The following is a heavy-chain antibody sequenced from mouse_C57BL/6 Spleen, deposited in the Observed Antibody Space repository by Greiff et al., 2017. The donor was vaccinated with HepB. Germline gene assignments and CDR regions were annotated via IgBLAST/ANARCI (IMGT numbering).Heavy chain of an antibody. CDR2: IHPSDSDT. CDR3: AIEGDYYGSSWRYFDV. J-gene: IGHJ1*03. V-gene: IGHV1-74*01. Sequence: QVQLKQPGAELVKPGASVKVSCKASGYTFTSYWMHWVKQRPGQGLEWIGRIHPSDSDTNYNQKFKGKATLTVDKSSSTAYMQLSSLTSEDSAVYYCAIEGDYYGSSWRYFDVWGTGTTVTVSS. CDR1: GYTFTSYW. D-gene: IGHD1-1*01.